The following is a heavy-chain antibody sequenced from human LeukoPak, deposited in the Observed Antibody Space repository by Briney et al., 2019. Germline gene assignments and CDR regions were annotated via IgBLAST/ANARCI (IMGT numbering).Heavy chain of an antibody. CDR3: ARQEYCSGASCYTWFDP. D-gene: IGHD2-15*01. V-gene: IGHV5-51*01. Sequence: GESLQISCKGSGYSINNYWIAWVRQMPGKGLEWMGIIYPADSDIRYSPSFQGQVTISADKSISTAYLQWNSLKASDTAMYYCARQEYCSGASCYTWFDPWGQGTLVTASS. CDR1: GYSINNYW. CDR2: IYPADSDI. J-gene: IGHJ5*02.